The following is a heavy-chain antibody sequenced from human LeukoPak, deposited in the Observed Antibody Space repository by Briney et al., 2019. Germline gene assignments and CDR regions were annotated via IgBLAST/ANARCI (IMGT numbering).Heavy chain of an antibody. CDR2: IIRILGIA. D-gene: IGHD1-26*01. Sequence: GSSVKVSCKASGGTFSSYAISWVRQAPGQELEWMGRIIRILGIANYAHKIQGRVTITADKSTSTAYMELSSLRSEDTAVYYCARGRVELPGAFDIWGQGTMVTVSS. V-gene: IGHV1-69*04. J-gene: IGHJ3*02. CDR3: ARGRVELPGAFDI. CDR1: GGTFSSYA.